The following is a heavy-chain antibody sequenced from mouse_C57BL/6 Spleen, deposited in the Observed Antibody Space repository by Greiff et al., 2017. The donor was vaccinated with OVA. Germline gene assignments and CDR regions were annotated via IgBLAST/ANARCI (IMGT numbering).Heavy chain of an antibody. CDR1: GYTFTDYE. CDR3: TRRHGSSFDY. CDR2: IDPETGGT. D-gene: IGHD1-1*01. J-gene: IGHJ2*01. V-gene: IGHV1-15*01. Sequence: ESGAELVRPGASVTLSCKASGYTFTDYEMHWVKQTPVHGLEWIGAIDPETGGTAYNQKFKGKAILTADKSSSTAYMELRSLTSEDSAVYYCTRRHGSSFDYWGQGTTLTVSS.